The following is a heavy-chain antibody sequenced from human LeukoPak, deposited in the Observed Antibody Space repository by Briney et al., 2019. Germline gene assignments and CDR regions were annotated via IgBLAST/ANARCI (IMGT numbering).Heavy chain of an antibody. J-gene: IGHJ3*02. V-gene: IGHV4-39*01. CDR3: SNTGRSGYYNDAFDI. Sequence: SETLSLTCTVSGGSISSSSYYWGWIRQPPGEGLEWIGSIYYSGSTYYNPSLKSRVTISVDTSKSQFSLKLSSVTAADTAVYYCSNTGRSGYYNDAFDIWGQGTMVTVSS. D-gene: IGHD3-22*01. CDR2: IYYSGST. CDR1: GGSISSSSYY.